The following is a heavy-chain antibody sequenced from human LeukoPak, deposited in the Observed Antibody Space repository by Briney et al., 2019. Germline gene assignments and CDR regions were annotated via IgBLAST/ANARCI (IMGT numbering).Heavy chain of an antibody. CDR3: ARDVGYTNYVYYYYYMDV. Sequence: PGGSLRLSCAASGFTFSIYSMHWVRQAPGNGLEWVSYISSSGSPIYYTDSVRGRFTISRDDAKDSLYLQMNSLRAEDTAVYYCARDVGYTNYVYYYYYMDVWGKGTTVTVSS. J-gene: IGHJ6*03. CDR2: ISSSGSPI. CDR1: GFTFSIYS. D-gene: IGHD4-11*01. V-gene: IGHV3-48*01.